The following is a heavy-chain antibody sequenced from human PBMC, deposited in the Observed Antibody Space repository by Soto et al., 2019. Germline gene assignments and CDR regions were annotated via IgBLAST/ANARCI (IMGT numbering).Heavy chain of an antibody. Sequence: GGSLRLSCVASGFTYDDYGMSWVRQAPGKGLEWVSGINWNGGSTGYADSVKGRFTISRDNAKNSLYLQMNSLRAEDTALYHCARRGDSGYDFAFDIWGQGTMVTVSS. V-gene: IGHV3-20*01. CDR1: GFTYDDYG. D-gene: IGHD5-12*01. CDR3: ARRGDSGYDFAFDI. CDR2: INWNGGST. J-gene: IGHJ3*02.